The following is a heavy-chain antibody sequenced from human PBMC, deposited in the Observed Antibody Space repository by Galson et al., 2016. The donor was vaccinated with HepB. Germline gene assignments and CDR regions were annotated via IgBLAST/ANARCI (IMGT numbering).Heavy chain of an antibody. V-gene: IGHV1-69*10. CDR3: ERDEDANYHFGMDV. CDR2: IIPILGTV. CDR1: GGTFSSYA. Sequence: SVKVSCKASGGTFSSYAFSWVRQAPGQGLEWMGVIIPILGTVTYAQKFQGRLTITADKSTNTAYMELSSLGSEDTALYYCERDEDANYHFGMDVWGQGTTVTVSS. J-gene: IGHJ6*02.